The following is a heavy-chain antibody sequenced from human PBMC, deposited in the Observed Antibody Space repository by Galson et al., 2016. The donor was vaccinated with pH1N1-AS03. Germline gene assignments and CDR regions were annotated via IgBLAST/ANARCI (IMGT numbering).Heavy chain of an antibody. CDR2: INPKSGVT. J-gene: IGHJ6*02. Sequence: SCKASGYTFTGFSINWVRQAPGQGLELMGWINPKSGVTNYAQKFQAWVTMTRDTSSSTAYMELSGLKSDDTAVHYCARDPRGTCTSSTCPTAYYVGMDVWGQGTTVIVSS. CDR3: ARDPRGTCTSSTCPTAYYVGMDV. CDR1: GYTFTGFS. D-gene: IGHD2-2*01. V-gene: IGHV1-2*04.